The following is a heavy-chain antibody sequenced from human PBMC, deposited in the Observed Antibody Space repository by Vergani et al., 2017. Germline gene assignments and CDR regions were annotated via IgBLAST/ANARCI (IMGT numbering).Heavy chain of an antibody. CDR1: GHIFTDQY. J-gene: IGHJ5*02. Sequence: QVQLVQSGAELKKPGASVKVSCKASGHIFTDQYIHWVRQAPGQGLEYMGWISPNSGGTNYAQKFQGRVTMTRDTSISTDYMELSNLRSDDTAVYYCARGQGVYYDTTGYFNWFDPWGQGTLVTVSS. D-gene: IGHD3-22*01. CDR2: ISPNSGGT. CDR3: ARGQGVYYDTTGYFNWFDP. V-gene: IGHV1-2*02.